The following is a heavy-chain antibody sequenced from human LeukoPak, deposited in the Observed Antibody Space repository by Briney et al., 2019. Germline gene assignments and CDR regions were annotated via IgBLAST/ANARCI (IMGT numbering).Heavy chain of an antibody. CDR1: GYSFTNYW. J-gene: IGHJ4*02. CDR2: IDPSDSYT. V-gene: IGHV5-10-1*01. D-gene: IGHD6-19*01. CDR3: ARPGLGRNIDY. Sequence: GESLKISCKGSGYSFTNYWITWVRQMPGKGLEWMGRIDPSDSYTNYSPSFQGHVTISADKSITTAYLQWSSLKASDTAMYYYARPGLGRNIDYWGQGTLVTVSS.